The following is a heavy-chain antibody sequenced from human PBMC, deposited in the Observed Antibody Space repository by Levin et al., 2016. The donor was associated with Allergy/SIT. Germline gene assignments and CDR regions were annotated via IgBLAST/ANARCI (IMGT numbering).Heavy chain of an antibody. CDR2: IYYSGST. V-gene: IGHV4-39*07. Sequence: SETLSLTCTVSGGSISSSSYYWGWIRQPPGKGLEWIGSIYYSGSTYYNPSLKSRVTISVDTSKNQFSLKLTSVTAADTAVYYCARGATNWLDPWGQGTLVTVSS. J-gene: IGHJ5*02. CDR1: GGSISSSSYY. CDR3: ARGATNWLDP.